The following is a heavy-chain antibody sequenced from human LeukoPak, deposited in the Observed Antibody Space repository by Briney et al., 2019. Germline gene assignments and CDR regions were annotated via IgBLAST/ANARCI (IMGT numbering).Heavy chain of an antibody. J-gene: IGHJ4*02. Sequence: GASVKVSCKASGYTFTGYYMHWVRQAPGQGLEWMGWINPNSGGTNYAQKFQGRVTTTRDTSISTAYMELSRLRSDDTAVYYCARGAGARWFGELWGSDYWGQGTLVTVSS. CDR3: ARGAGARWFGELWGSDY. V-gene: IGHV1-2*02. CDR1: GYTFTGYY. CDR2: INPNSGGT. D-gene: IGHD3-10*01.